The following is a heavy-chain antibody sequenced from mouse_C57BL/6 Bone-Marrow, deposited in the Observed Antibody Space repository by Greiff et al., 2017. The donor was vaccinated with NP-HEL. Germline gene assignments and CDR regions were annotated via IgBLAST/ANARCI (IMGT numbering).Heavy chain of an antibody. CDR1: GYTFTSYG. D-gene: IGHD1-1*01. CDR3: ADIYYGSSPFAY. J-gene: IGHJ3*01. CDR2: IYPRSGNT. Sequence: VQLQESGAELARPGASVKLSCKASGYTFTSYGISWVKQRTGQGLEWIGEIYPRSGNTYYNEKFKGQATLTADKSSSTAYMELRSLTSEDSAVYFCADIYYGSSPFAYWGQGTLVTVSA. V-gene: IGHV1-81*01.